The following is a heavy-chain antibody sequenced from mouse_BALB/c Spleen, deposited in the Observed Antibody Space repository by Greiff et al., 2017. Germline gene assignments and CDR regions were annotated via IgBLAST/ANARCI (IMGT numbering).Heavy chain of an antibody. Sequence: DVMLVESGGGLVKPGGSLKLSCAASGFAFSSYDMSWVRQTPEKRLEWVAYISSGGGSTYYPDTVKGRFTISRDNAKNTLYLQMNSLQTDDTAMYYCATLNWDRGFAYWGQGTLVTVSA. D-gene: IGHD4-1*01. V-gene: IGHV5-12-1*01. CDR3: ATLNWDRGFAY. CDR2: ISSGGGST. CDR1: GFAFSSYD. J-gene: IGHJ3*01.